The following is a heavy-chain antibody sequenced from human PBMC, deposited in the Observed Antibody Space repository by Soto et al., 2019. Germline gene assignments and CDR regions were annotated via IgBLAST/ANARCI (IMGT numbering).Heavy chain of an antibody. V-gene: IGHV1-2*02. Sequence: ASVKVSCKASGYTFTGYYMHWVRQAPGQGLEWMGWINPNSGGTNYAQEFQGRVTMTRDTSISTAYMELSRLRSDDTAVYYCARETGEYCSSTSCPDYYYGMDVWGQGTTVTVSS. CDR2: INPNSGGT. J-gene: IGHJ6*02. CDR1: GYTFTGYY. CDR3: ARETGEYCSSTSCPDYYYGMDV. D-gene: IGHD2-2*01.